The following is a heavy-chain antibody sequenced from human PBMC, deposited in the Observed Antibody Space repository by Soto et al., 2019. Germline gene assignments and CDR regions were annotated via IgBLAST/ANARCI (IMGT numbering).Heavy chain of an antibody. CDR1: GFTFSSYA. V-gene: IGHV3-30-3*01. Sequence: QVQLVESGGGVVQPGRSLRLSCAASGFTFSSYAMHWVRQAPGKGLEWVAVISYDGNNKYYADSVKGRFTISRDNFKNTLYRQRNSLRAGDTAVYYCGRDGKEYYSSWLNWFAPWGQGTLVTVSS. CDR2: ISYDGNNK. D-gene: IGHD6-13*01. J-gene: IGHJ5*02. CDR3: GRDGKEYYSSWLNWFAP.